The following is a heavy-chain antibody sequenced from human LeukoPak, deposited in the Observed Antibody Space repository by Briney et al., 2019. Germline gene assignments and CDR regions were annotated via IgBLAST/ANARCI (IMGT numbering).Heavy chain of an antibody. J-gene: IGHJ4*02. CDR2: ISSSSNYI. Sequence: GGSLRPSCAASGFTFSIYSMNWVRQAPGKGLEWVSSISSSSNYINHADSVKGRFTISRDNAKNSLYLQMNSLRAEDTAVYYCARRASMSSWYYFDYWGQGTLVTVSS. D-gene: IGHD6-13*01. CDR3: ARRASMSSWYYFDY. CDR1: GFTFSIYS. V-gene: IGHV3-21*01.